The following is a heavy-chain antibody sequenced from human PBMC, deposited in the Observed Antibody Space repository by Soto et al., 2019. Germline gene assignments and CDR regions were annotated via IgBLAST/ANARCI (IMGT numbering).Heavy chain of an antibody. CDR1: GYTFTSYY. CDR2: INPSGGTT. V-gene: IGHV1-46*01. D-gene: IGHD3-10*01. J-gene: IGHJ6*02. CDR3: ATCGSGSYYTYYYFGMDV. Sequence: ASVNVSCKASGYTFTSYYMHWVRQAPGQGLGWMGIINPSGGTTSYAQKFQGRVTMTRDTSTSTAYMELSSLRSEDTAVYYCATCGSGSYYTYYYFGMDVWGQGITVTVSS.